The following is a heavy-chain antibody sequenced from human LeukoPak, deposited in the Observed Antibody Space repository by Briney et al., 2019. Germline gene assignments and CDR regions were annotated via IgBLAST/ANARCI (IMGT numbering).Heavy chain of an antibody. V-gene: IGHV4-38-2*02. CDR3: ARDSRGYVPNFDY. CDR2: IYHSGST. Sequence: SETLSLTCTASGYSISSGYYWGWIRQPPGKALVWIGSIYHSGSTYYNPSLKSRVTISVDTSKNQFALKLSSVTAADTAVYYCARDSRGYVPNFDYWGQGTLVTVSS. D-gene: IGHD5-12*01. CDR1: GYSISSGYY. J-gene: IGHJ4*02.